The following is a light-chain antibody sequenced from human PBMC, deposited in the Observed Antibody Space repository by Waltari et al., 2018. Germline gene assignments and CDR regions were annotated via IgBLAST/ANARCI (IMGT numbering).Light chain of an antibody. CDR3: QQCDDVPFT. J-gene: IGKJ3*01. CDR2: DAS. CDR1: RDISTC. Sequence: IQMTQSPTSLSASVGARATITCQASRDISTCLNWYQQKPGRAPNLLIYDASILETGVPSRVSGSGSGTLFSLTISGLQTDDIGTYFCQQCDDVPFTFGPGTKVEMK. V-gene: IGKV1-33*01.